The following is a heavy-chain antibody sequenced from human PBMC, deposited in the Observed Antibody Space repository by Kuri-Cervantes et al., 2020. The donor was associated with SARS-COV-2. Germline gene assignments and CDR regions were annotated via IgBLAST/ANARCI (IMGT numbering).Heavy chain of an antibody. CDR3: AREGYYDSSGYFDY. CDR2: ISSSSSTI. Sequence: GGSLRLSCAASGFTFSSYSMNWVRQAPGKGLEWVSYISSSSSTIYYADSVKCRFTISRDNAKNSLYLQMNSLRDEDTAVYYCAREGYYDSSGYFDYWGQGTLVTVSS. D-gene: IGHD3-22*01. CDR1: GFTFSSYS. V-gene: IGHV3-48*02. J-gene: IGHJ4*02.